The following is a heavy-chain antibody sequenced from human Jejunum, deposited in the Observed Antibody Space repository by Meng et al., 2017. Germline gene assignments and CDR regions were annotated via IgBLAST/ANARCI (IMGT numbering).Heavy chain of an antibody. Sequence: GGSLRLSCVASGFTFSGHWMTWVRQAPGKGLEWVANIKQDGSVQEYVDSLKGRFTISRDNAKNSLYLQMNSLRAEDTAVYYCATPFDYGDYGDAFHIWGQGTMVTVSS. V-gene: IGHV3-7*01. CDR1: GFTFSGHW. CDR2: IKQDGSVQ. D-gene: IGHD4-17*01. CDR3: ATPFDYGDYGDAFHI. J-gene: IGHJ3*02.